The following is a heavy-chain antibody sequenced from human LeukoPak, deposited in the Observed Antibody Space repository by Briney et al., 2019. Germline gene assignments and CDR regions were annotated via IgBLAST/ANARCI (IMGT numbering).Heavy chain of an antibody. CDR1: GYTFTSYG. CDR3: ARPMGSGDYEIAGTFHI. J-gene: IGHJ3*02. V-gene: IGHV1-18*01. Sequence: ASVKVPCKASGYTFTSYGISWVRQAPGQGLECMGWISAYNGNTNYAQKLQGRVTMTTDTSTSTAYMELRSLRSDDTAVYYCARPMGSGDYEIAGTFHIWGQGTMVTVSS. CDR2: ISAYNGNT. D-gene: IGHD4-17*01.